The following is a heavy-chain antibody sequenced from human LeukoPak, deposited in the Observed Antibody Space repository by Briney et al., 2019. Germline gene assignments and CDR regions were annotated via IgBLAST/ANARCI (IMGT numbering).Heavy chain of an antibody. CDR2: IYYSGST. D-gene: IGHD3-3*01. J-gene: IGHJ4*02. CDR3: ARYYDFWSGYYFDY. V-gene: IGHV4-59*01. CDR1: GGSISSYY. Sequence: SETLSLTCTVSGGSISSYYRSWIRQPPGKGLEWIGYIYYSGSTNYNPSLKSRVTISVDTSKNQFSLKLSSVTAADTAVYYCARYYDFWSGYYFDYWGQGTLVTVSS.